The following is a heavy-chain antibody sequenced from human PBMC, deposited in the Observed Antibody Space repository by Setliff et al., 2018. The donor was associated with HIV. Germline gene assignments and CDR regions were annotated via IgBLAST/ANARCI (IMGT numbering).Heavy chain of an antibody. CDR2: IIPIFATP. Sequence: SVKVSCKASGETFSSYAINWVRQAPGQGLEWMGVIIPIFATPNYAQTFQGRLTITADQSTTTAYMKLSGLTSKDTAVYFCAHMATQWDGFDIWGQGTMLTVSS. V-gene: IGHV1-69*13. D-gene: IGHD2-8*01. J-gene: IGHJ3*02. CDR1: GETFSSYA. CDR3: AHMATQWDGFDI.